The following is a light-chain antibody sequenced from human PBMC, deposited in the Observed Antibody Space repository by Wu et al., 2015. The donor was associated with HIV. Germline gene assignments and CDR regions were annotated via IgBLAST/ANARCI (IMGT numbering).Light chain of an antibody. CDR1: QNIGTN. J-gene: IGKJ1*01. Sequence: IVLTQSPATLSVSPGERVSLSCRASQNIGTNLAWYQQKPGQAPRLLISDASTRATDVPARFSGSGSRTEFTLTISSVQSEDFAVYYCQQYSDWPLFGHGTKVEFK. CDR2: DAS. CDR3: QQYSDWPL. V-gene: IGKV3-15*01.